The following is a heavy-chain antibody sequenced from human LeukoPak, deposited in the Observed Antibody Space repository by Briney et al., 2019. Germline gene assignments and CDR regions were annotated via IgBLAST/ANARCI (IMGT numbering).Heavy chain of an antibody. D-gene: IGHD2-2*01. J-gene: IGHJ4*02. Sequence: GGSLRLSCAASGLTFKTFQMHWLRQAPGKGLEWVSYISSGGRTMYYADSVKGRFTISRDNAKNSQYLQMNSLSAEDTAVYYGASEYCGSTSCYSWGQGTLVTVSS. CDR1: GLTFKTFQ. CDR2: ISSGGRTM. CDR3: ASEYCGSTSCYS. V-gene: IGHV3-48*03.